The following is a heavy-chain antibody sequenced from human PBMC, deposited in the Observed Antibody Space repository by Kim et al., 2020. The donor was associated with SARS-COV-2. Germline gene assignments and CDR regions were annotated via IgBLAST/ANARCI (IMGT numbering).Heavy chain of an antibody. D-gene: IGHD3-9*01. CDR2: IYYSGST. V-gene: IGHV4-39*01. Sequence: SETLSLTCTVSGGSISSSSYYWGWIRQPPGKGLEWIGSIYYSGSTYYNPSLKSRVTISVDTSKNQFSLKLSSVTAADTAVYYCARHCALRYFDWLPIPALGFDYWGQGTLVTVSS. J-gene: IGHJ4*02. CDR3: ARHCALRYFDWLPIPALGFDY. CDR1: GGSISSSSYY.